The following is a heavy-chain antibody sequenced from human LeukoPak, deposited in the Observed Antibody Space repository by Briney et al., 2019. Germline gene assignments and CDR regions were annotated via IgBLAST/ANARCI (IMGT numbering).Heavy chain of an antibody. J-gene: IGHJ4*02. Sequence: AGGSLRLSCAASGFTFSSYGMHWVRQAPGKGLEWVAVIWYDGSNKYYADSVKGRFTISRDNSKNTLYLQMNSLRAEDAAVYYCANLVAATPPPQRVIDYWGQGTLVTVSS. V-gene: IGHV3-33*06. CDR3: ANLVAATPPPQRVIDY. CDR1: GFTFSSYG. D-gene: IGHD2-15*01. CDR2: IWYDGSNK.